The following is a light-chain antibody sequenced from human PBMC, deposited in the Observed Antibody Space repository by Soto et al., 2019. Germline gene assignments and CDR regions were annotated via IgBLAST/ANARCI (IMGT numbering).Light chain of an antibody. CDR3: QSAESSGTYVV. CDR2: KDS. V-gene: IGLV3-25*03. CDR1: ALPKQY. Sequence: SYELTQPPSVSVSPGQTARITCSGDALPKQYAYWYQQKPGQAPVMLIYKDSKRPSGIPERFSGSSSGTKVTLTISGVQAEDEAVYYCQSAESSGTYVVFGGGTKLTVL. J-gene: IGLJ2*01.